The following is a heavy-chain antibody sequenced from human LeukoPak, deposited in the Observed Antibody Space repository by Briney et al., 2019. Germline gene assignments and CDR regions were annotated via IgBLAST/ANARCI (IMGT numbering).Heavy chain of an antibody. Sequence: GGSLRLSCAASGFNFANHAMSWVRQTPGKGLEWVSAISGGGDITYYADSVTGRFTISRDYSKNTLYLQMNNLGADDTAVYYCARAGRGLGYYFDYWGQGALVTVSS. CDR3: ARAGRGLGYYFDY. D-gene: IGHD3-10*01. CDR1: GFNFANHA. V-gene: IGHV3-23*01. CDR2: ISGGGDIT. J-gene: IGHJ4*02.